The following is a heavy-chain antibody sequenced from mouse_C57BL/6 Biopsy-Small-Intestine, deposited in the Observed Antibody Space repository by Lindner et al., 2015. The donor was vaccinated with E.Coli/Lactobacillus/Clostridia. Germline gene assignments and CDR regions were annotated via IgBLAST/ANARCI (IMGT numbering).Heavy chain of an antibody. Sequence: EVQLQESGAELVRPGASVKLSCTASGFNIKDDYMHWVKQRPEQGLEWIGWIDPENGDTEYASKFQGKATITADTPSNTAYLQLSSLTSEDTAVYYCTTRAEDYFDYWGQGTTLTVSS. CDR3: TTRAEDYFDY. V-gene: IGHV14-4*01. J-gene: IGHJ2*01. D-gene: IGHD3-3*01. CDR1: GFNIKDDY. CDR2: IDPENGDT.